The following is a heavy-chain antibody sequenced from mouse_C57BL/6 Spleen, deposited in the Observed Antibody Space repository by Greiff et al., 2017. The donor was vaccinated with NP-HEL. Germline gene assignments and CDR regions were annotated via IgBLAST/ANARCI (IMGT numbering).Heavy chain of an antibody. D-gene: IGHD1-1*01. CDR2: IYPRSGNT. CDR3: ARREYYGSSWYFDV. V-gene: IGHV1-81*01. Sequence: QVQLQQSGAELARPGASVKLSCKASGYTFTSYGISWVKQRTGQGLEWIGEIYPRSGNTYYNEKFKGKATLTADKSSSTAYMELRSLTSEDSAVYFCARREYYGSSWYFDVWGTGTTVTVSS. CDR1: GYTFTSYG. J-gene: IGHJ1*03.